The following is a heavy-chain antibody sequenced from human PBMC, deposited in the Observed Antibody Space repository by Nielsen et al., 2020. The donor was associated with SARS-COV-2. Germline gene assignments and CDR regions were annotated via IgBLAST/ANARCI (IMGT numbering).Heavy chain of an antibody. J-gene: IGHJ4*02. D-gene: IGHD3-3*01. CDR1: GYTFTSYY. Sequence: ASVKVSCKASGYTFTSYYMHWVRQAPGQGLEWMGIINPSGGSTSYVQKFQGRVTMTRDTSTSTVYMELSSLRSEDTAVYYCARDPTDYDFWSGYFDYWGQGTLVTVSS. CDR3: ARDPTDYDFWSGYFDY. CDR2: INPSGGST. V-gene: IGHV1-46*01.